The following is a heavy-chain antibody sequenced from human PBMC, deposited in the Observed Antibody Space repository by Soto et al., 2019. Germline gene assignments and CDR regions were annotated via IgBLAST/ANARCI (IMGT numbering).Heavy chain of an antibody. V-gene: IGHV3-23*04. CDR2: ISGSGGST. J-gene: IGHJ4*02. Sequence: EVQLVESGGGLVQPGRSLRLSCAASGFTFDDYAMHWVRQAPGKGLEWVSGISGSGGSTYYADSVKGRFTISRDNSKNTLYLQMNSLRAEDTAVYYCAKGSAGNSGFDYWGQGTLVTVSS. CDR3: AKGSAGNSGFDY. CDR1: GFTFDDYA. D-gene: IGHD7-27*01.